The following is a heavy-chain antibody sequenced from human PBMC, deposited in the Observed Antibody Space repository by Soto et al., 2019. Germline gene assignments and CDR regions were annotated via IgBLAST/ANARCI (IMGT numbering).Heavy chain of an antibody. CDR3: ASSVATTVTTSY. V-gene: IGHV4-34*01. CDR2: INHSGST. CDR1: GGSFSGYY. Sequence: SETLSLTCAVYGGSFSGYYWSWIRQPPGKGLEWIGEINHSGSTNYNPSLKSRVTISVDTSKNQFSLKLSSVTAADTAVYYCASSVATTVTTSYWGQGTLVTVSS. D-gene: IGHD4-17*01. J-gene: IGHJ4*02.